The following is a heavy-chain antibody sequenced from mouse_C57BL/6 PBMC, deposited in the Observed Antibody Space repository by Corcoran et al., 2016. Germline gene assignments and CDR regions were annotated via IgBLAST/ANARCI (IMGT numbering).Heavy chain of an antibody. CDR2: INPNNGGT. V-gene: IGHV1-26*01. CDR1: GYTFTDYY. CDR3: ARYVVWLLKDLDY. J-gene: IGHJ2*01. Sequence: EVQLQQSGPELVKPGASVKISCKESGYTFTDYYMNWVKQSHGKSLEWIGDINPNNGGTSYNQKFKGKATLTVDKSSSTAYMEFRSLTSEDSAVYCCARYVVWLLKDLDYWGQATTLTVSS. D-gene: IGHD2-3*01.